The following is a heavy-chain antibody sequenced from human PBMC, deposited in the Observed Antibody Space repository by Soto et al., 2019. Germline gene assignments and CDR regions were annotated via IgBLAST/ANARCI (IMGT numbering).Heavy chain of an antibody. Sequence: PGESLKISCEASGYSFSSCWIGWVRQMPGKGLEWMAIINPTDSDTRYSPSFRGQVTISANKSISTAYLQWSSLKASDTAMYYCARPYCSGGSCYSSVYHYYYGMDVWGQGTTVTVSS. CDR3: ARPYCSGGSCYSSVYHYYYGMDV. CDR1: GYSFSSCW. D-gene: IGHD2-15*01. V-gene: IGHV5-51*01. J-gene: IGHJ6*02. CDR2: INPTDSDT.